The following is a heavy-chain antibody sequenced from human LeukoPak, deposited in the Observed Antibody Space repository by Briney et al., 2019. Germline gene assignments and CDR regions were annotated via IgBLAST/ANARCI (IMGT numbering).Heavy chain of an antibody. D-gene: IGHD2-15*01. CDR3: ARDISSGYCSGGSCYAQY. Sequence: AGGSLRFSCAASGFTFSSYAMSWVRQAPGKGLEWVSSISSSSSYIYYADSVKGRFTISRDNAKNSLYLQMNSLRAEDTAVYYCARDISSGYCSGGSCYAQYWGQGTLVTVSS. CDR2: ISSSSSYI. CDR1: GFTFSSYA. J-gene: IGHJ4*02. V-gene: IGHV3-21*01.